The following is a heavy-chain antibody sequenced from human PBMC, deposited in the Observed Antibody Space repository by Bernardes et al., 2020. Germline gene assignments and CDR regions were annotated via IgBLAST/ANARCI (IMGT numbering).Heavy chain of an antibody. CDR3: ARGDSSGWYGY. V-gene: IGHV4-59*01. Sequence: SETLSLTCTVPGGSISSYYWSWIRQPPGKGLEWTGYIYYSGSTNYNPSLKSQVTISADTSKNQFSVKLSSVTAADTAVYYCARGDSSGWYGYWSQGPLVTVSS. CDR2: IYYSGST. CDR1: GGSISSYY. J-gene: IGHJ4*02. D-gene: IGHD6-19*01.